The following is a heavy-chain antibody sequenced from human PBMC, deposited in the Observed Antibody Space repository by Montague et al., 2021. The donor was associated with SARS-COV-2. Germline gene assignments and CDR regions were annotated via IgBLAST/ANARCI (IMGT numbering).Heavy chain of an antibody. Sequence: SETLSLTCTVSGGSISSYYWSWIRQPPGKGLEWIGYIFNSGSTNYNPSLKSRVTISVDTSKNQLSLRLRSVTAADTAVYYCVRVGVSNWYSFSDYWGQGTLVTVSS. V-gene: IGHV4-59*01. J-gene: IGHJ4*02. CDR3: VRVGVSNWYSFSDY. CDR1: GGSISSYY. D-gene: IGHD6-13*01. CDR2: IFNSGST.